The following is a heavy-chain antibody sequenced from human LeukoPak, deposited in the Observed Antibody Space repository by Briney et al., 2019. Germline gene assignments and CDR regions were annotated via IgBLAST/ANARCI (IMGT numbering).Heavy chain of an antibody. D-gene: IGHD6-13*01. CDR2: IIHSGDTT. CDR1: GGSFSAYY. V-gene: IGHV4-34*12. CDR3: ARVLAAATLDY. Sequence: SETLSLTCAVYGGSFSAYYWTWVRQPPGKGLEWIGEIIHSGDTTNYNPSLKSRVTISLDTSKGPLSLKLSSVTAADTAVYYCARVLAAATLDYWGQGTLVTVSS. J-gene: IGHJ4*02.